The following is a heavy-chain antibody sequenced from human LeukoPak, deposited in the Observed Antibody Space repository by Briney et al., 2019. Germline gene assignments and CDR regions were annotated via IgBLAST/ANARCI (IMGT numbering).Heavy chain of an antibody. V-gene: IGHV1-46*01. D-gene: IGHD1-1*01. J-gene: IGHJ4*02. CDR3: ARDKSGTTQGDSDY. Sequence: GASVKVSFKASGYTFTRYYIHWVRQAPGQGLEWMGIIDPSGGSRSYAQKFQGRVTITRDTSTSTVYMELSSLRSEDTAVYYCARDKSGTTQGDSDYWGQGTLVTVSS. CDR2: IDPSGGSR. CDR1: GYTFTRYY.